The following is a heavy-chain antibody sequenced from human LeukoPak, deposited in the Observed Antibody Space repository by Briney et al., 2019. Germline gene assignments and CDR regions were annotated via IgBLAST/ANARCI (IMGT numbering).Heavy chain of an antibody. D-gene: IGHD4-23*01. CDR1: GSSISSGSY. CDR3: VRGGGNPSYLDS. CDR2: IYHSGNT. J-gene: IGHJ4*02. V-gene: IGHV4-38-2*02. Sequence: SETLSLTCTVSGSSISSGSYWGWIRQPPGKGLEWIGYIYHSGNTYYNPSLKSRVTMSVDRSKNQFSLKLNSVTAADTAVYYCVRGGGNPSYLDSWGQGTLVTVSS.